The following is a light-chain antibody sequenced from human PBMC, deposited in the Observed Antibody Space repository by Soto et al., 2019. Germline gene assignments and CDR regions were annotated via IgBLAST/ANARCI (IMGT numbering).Light chain of an antibody. CDR2: AAS. CDR1: QSISNY. J-gene: IGKJ1*01. CDR3: QQSYSSSCT. V-gene: IGKV1-39*01. Sequence: DIQMTQSPSSLSASVGDRVTITCRASQSISNYLNWYQQKPGKAPKVLIYAASSLQSGVPSRFSGSGSGTDFTLTISCLQREDFAIYFCQQSYSSSCTFGQGTKVEI.